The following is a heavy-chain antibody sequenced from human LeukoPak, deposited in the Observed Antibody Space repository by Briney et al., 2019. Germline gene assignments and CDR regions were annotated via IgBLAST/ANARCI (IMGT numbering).Heavy chain of an antibody. J-gene: IGHJ3*02. V-gene: IGHV3-11*04. CDR3: AREVGMGITIFGVVNDAFDI. D-gene: IGHD3-3*01. CDR2: ISSSGSTI. Sequence: GGSLRLSCAASGFTFSDYYMSWIRQVPGKGLEWVSYISSSGSTIYYADSVKGRFTISRDNAKYSLYLQMNSLRAEDTAVYYCAREVGMGITIFGVVNDAFDIWGQGTMVTVSS. CDR1: GFTFSDYY.